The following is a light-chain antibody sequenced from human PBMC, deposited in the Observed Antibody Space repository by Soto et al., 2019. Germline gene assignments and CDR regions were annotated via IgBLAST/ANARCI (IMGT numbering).Light chain of an antibody. J-gene: IGKJ1*01. V-gene: IGKV3-15*01. Sequence: EIVMTQSPATLPVSPGERVSLSCRASQSVSSTLAWYQQKPGQAPRLLIYGASTRATGIPARFSGSGSGTEFTLTISSLQSEDFAVYYCQQYNKWPRTFGQGTKVDIK. CDR2: GAS. CDR3: QQYNKWPRT. CDR1: QSVSST.